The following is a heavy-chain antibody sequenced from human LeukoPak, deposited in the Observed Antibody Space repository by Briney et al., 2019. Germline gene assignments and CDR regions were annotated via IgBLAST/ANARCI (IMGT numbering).Heavy chain of an antibody. J-gene: IGHJ4*02. Sequence: ASVKVSCTASGYTFTGYYMHWVRQAPGQGLEWMGWINPNSGGTNYAQKFQGRVTMTRDTSISTAYMELSRLRSDDTAVYYCAKASGEGDDSSGYYHRDFDYWGQGTLVTVSS. D-gene: IGHD3-22*01. CDR3: AKASGEGDDSSGYYHRDFDY. V-gene: IGHV1-2*02. CDR2: INPNSGGT. CDR1: GYTFTGYY.